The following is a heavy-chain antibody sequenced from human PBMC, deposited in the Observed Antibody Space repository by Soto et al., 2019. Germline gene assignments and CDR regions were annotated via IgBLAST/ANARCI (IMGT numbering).Heavy chain of an antibody. CDR2: INPSGGST. D-gene: IGHD2-2*01. J-gene: IGHJ6*02. CDR1: GYTFTSYY. CDR3: AREIVVVPAAMEERDYYYGMDV. Sequence: RASVKVSCKASGYTFTSYYMHWARQAPGQGLEWMGIINPSGGSTSYAQKFQGRVTMTRDTSTSTVYMELSSLRSEDTAVYYCAREIVVVPAAMEERDYYYGMDVWGQGTTVTVSS. V-gene: IGHV1-46*01.